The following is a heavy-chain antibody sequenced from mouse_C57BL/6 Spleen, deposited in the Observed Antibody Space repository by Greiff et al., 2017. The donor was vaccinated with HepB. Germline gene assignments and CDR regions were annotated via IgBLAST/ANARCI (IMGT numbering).Heavy chain of an antibody. J-gene: IGHJ2*01. V-gene: IGHV1-69*01. Sequence: QVQLQQPGAELVMPGASVKLSCKASGYTFTSYWMHWVKQRPGQGLEWIGEIDPSDSYTNYNQKFKGKSTLTVDKSSSTAYMQLSSLTSEDSAVYYCARGTGTGGYYFDYWGQGTTLTVSS. CDR2: IDPSDSYT. CDR3: ARGTGTGGYYFDY. D-gene: IGHD4-1*01. CDR1: GYTFTSYW.